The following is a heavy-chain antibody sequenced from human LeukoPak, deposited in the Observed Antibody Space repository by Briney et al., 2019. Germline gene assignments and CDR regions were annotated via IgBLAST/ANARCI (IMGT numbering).Heavy chain of an antibody. CDR2: ITSSGRII. D-gene: IGHD3-10*01. J-gene: IGHJ6*02. V-gene: IGHV3-48*03. Sequence: PGGSLGLSCAASGFTFSSYEMNWVRQAPGKGLEWVAYITSSGRIIYYADSVKGRFTISRDNAKNSLYLQMNSLRAEDTAVYYCACTGGYGSGTYDYYYFGMDVWGQGTTVTVSS. CDR3: ACTGGYGSGTYDYYYFGMDV. CDR1: GFTFSSYE.